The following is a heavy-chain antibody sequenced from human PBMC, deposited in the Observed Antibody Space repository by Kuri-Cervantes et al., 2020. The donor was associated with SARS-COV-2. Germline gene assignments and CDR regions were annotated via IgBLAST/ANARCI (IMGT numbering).Heavy chain of an antibody. V-gene: IGHV3-30-3*01. CDR3: AREGSYGYAFDI. CDR2: ISYDGSNK. Sequence: GGSLRLTCAASGFTFSSYAMHWVRQAPGKGLEWVAVISYDGSNKYYADSVKGRFTISRDNSKNTLYLQMNSLRAEDTAVCYCAREGSYGYAFDIWGQGTMVTVSS. D-gene: IGHD1-26*01. J-gene: IGHJ3*02. CDR1: GFTFSSYA.